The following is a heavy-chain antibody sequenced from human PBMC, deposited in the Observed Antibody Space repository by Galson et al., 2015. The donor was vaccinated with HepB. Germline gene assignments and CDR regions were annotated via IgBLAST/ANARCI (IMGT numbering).Heavy chain of an antibody. CDR2: VSTSGTNT. J-gene: IGHJ3*01. D-gene: IGHD2/OR15-2a*01. Sequence: SLRLSCAAPEFTLVNYAMSWVRQAPGKGLECVSHVSTSGTNTYYADSVKGRFTISRDNSKNTIYLQVNSLRVEDTAIYYCANSPKSVSPLWGQGTLVTVSS. CDR1: EFTLVNYA. V-gene: IGHV3-23*01. CDR3: ANSPKSVSPL.